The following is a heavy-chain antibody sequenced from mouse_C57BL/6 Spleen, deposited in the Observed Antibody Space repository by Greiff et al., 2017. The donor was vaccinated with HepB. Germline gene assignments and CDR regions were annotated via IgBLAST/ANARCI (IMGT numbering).Heavy chain of an antibody. CDR1: GYAFSSYW. Sequence: VQLQQSGAELVKPGASVKISCKASGYAFSSYWMNWVKQRPGKGLEWIGQIYPGDGDTNYNGKLKGKATLTADKSSSTAYMQLSSLTSEDSAVYFCARSIYYGNYVDYWGQGTTLTVSS. CDR3: ARSIYYGNYVDY. CDR2: IYPGDGDT. J-gene: IGHJ2*01. D-gene: IGHD2-1*01. V-gene: IGHV1-80*01.